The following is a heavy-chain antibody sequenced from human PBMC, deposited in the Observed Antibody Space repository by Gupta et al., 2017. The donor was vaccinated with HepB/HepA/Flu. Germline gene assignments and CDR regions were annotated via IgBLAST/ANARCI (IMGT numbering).Heavy chain of an antibody. CDR2: ISGGGGLT. CDR1: GLTFSSYA. Sequence: EVLLLESGGGFVQPGGSLRLSCAASGLTFSSYAMSWLRQAPGKGLAWVSAISGGGGLTYSADSGEGRFTMSRDNSKNTLYLHMNSLRAADTATYYCAKGDRSGYWEDWGPGIRVSVSS. CDR3: AKGDRSGYWED. V-gene: IGHV3-23*01. J-gene: IGHJ4*02. D-gene: IGHD3-22*01.